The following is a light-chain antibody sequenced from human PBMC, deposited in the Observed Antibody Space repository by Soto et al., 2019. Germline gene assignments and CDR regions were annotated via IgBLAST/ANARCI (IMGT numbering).Light chain of an antibody. V-gene: IGKV3-15*01. Sequence: EIVMTQPPATLSGSPGERATLSCRTSQSVSVNLAWYQQKPGQAPRLLIYGASITATGIPARFSGSGSGTEFSLTISSLQSEDFAVYYCHQYNNWPSSFGPGTKVQIK. J-gene: IGKJ3*01. CDR1: QSVSVN. CDR3: HQYNNWPSS. CDR2: GAS.